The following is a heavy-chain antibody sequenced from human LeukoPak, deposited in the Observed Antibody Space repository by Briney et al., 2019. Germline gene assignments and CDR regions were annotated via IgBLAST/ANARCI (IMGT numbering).Heavy chain of an antibody. CDR3: ARDRSYGTDYYYYGMDV. Sequence: SETLSLTCAVSGGSISSGGYSWSWIRQPPGKGLEWIGYIYHSGSTYYNPSLKSRVTISVDRSKNQFSLKLSSVTAADTAVYYCARDRSYGTDYYYYGMDVWGQGTTVTVSS. D-gene: IGHD5-18*01. J-gene: IGHJ6*02. CDR2: IYHSGST. V-gene: IGHV4-30-2*01. CDR1: GGSISSGGYS.